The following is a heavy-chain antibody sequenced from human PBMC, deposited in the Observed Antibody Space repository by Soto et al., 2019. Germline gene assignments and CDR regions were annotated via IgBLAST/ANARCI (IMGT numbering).Heavy chain of an antibody. D-gene: IGHD3-3*01. CDR2: ISYDGSNK. Sequence: GGSLRLSCAASGFTFSSYGMHWVRQAPGKGLEWVAVISYDGSNKYCADSVKGRFTTSRDNSKNTLYLQMNSLRAEDTAVYYCARDGGTIFGVASSYYYYYGMDVWGQGTTVTVSS. CDR3: ARDGGTIFGVASSYYYYYGMDV. J-gene: IGHJ6*02. V-gene: IGHV3-30*03. CDR1: GFTFSSYG.